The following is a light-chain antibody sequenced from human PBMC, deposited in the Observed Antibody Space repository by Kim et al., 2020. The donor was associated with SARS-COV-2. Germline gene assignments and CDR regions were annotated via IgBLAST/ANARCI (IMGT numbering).Light chain of an antibody. CDR1: CGSIASHY. J-gene: IGLJ3*02. CDR2: EDN. Sequence: KTVTTSCSDGCGSIASHYGKRYQQRPGSAPTTVIYEDNQTPSGVPDRFSGSTDSSSNSAFLTISGLKTEDEADYYCKSYDYTNRWVFGGGTQLTVL. V-gene: IGLV6-57*02. CDR3: KSYDYTNRWV.